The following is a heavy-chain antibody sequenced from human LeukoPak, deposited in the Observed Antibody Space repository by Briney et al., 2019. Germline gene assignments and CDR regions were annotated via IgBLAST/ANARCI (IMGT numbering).Heavy chain of an antibody. CDR2: IKQDGGAK. Sequence: GALRLSFAASGFPFTNYWMNWLRQAPGRGLEGVANIKQDGGAKNYVDSVKGRFTISSDNAKNSLYLPMNNLRVEDKAVYYCARERVTTTSFDYWGQGVLVTVSS. D-gene: IGHD2/OR15-2a*01. V-gene: IGHV3-7*01. CDR3: ARERVTTTSFDY. J-gene: IGHJ4*02. CDR1: GFPFTNYW.